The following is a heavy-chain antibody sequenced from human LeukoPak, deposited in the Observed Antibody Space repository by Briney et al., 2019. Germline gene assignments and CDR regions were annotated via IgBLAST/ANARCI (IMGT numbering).Heavy chain of an antibody. Sequence: PGGSLRLSRAASGFTFSSYAMSWVRQAPGKGLEWVSAISGSGGSTYYADSVKGRFTISRDNSKNTLYLQMNSLRAEDTAVYYCAKDQSDYYGSGSYYNEDSQAEYYFDYWGQGTLVTVSS. V-gene: IGHV3-23*01. CDR1: GFTFSSYA. CDR2: ISGSGGST. CDR3: AKDQSDYYGSGSYYNEDSQAEYYFDY. D-gene: IGHD3-10*01. J-gene: IGHJ4*02.